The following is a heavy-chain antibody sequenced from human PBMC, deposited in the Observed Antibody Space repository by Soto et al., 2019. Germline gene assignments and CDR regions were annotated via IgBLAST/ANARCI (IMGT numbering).Heavy chain of an antibody. Sequence: PGEALKISCKGSGYSYTSYWIGWVRQMPGKGLEWMGIIYPGDSDTRYSPSFQGQVTISADKSISTAYLQWSSLKASDTAMYYCARHPIECSGGSCYSGWFDPWGQGTLVTVSS. V-gene: IGHV5-51*01. D-gene: IGHD2-15*01. J-gene: IGHJ5*02. CDR3: ARHPIECSGGSCYSGWFDP. CDR2: IYPGDSDT. CDR1: GYSYTSYW.